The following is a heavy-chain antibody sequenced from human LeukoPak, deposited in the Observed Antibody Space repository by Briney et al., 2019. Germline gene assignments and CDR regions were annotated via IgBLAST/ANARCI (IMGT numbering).Heavy chain of an antibody. D-gene: IGHD2-2*01. CDR1: GFTFSSYG. Sequence: GGSLRLSCAASGFTFSSYGMHWVRQAPGKGLEWVAFIRYDGSNKYYADSVKGRFTISRDNSKNTLYLQMNSLRAEDTAVYYCARDPGWILGVVPAARSPPPDAFDIWGQGTMVTVSS. CDR3: ARDPGWILGVVPAARSPPPDAFDI. J-gene: IGHJ3*02. V-gene: IGHV3-30*02. CDR2: IRYDGSNK.